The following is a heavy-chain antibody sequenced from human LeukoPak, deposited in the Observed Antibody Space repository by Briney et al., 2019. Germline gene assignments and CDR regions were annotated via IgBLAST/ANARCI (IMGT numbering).Heavy chain of an antibody. D-gene: IGHD3-16*02. V-gene: IGHV4-39*01. J-gene: IGHJ5*02. CDR3: ARRRAGREVWGSYRYDWFDP. Sequence: PSETLSLTCTVSGGSISSSSYYWGWIRQPPGKGLEWIGSIYYSGSTYYNPSLKSRVTISVDTSKNQFSLKLSSVTAADTAVYYCARRRAGREVWGSYRYDWFDPWGQGTLVTVSS. CDR2: IYYSGST. CDR1: GGSISSSSYY.